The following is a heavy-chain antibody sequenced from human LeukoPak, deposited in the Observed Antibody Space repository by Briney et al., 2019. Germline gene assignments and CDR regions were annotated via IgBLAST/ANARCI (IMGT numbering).Heavy chain of an antibody. J-gene: IGHJ6*02. V-gene: IGHV3-30*04. CDR1: GFTFSSYA. CDR2: ISYDGSNK. D-gene: IGHD1-26*01. CDR3: ARDLLPELPNYYYYYGMDV. Sequence: GGSLRLSCAASGFTFSSYAMHWVRQAPGKGLEWVAVISYDGSNKYYADSVKGRFTISRDNSKNTLYLQMNSLRAEDTAVYYCARDLLPELPNYYYYYGMDVWGQGTTVTVSS.